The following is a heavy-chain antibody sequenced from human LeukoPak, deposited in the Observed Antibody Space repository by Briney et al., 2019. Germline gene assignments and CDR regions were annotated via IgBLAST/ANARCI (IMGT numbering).Heavy chain of an antibody. CDR3: ARVVVGATYFDY. Sequence: ASVKVSCKASGYAFTSYGISWVRQAPGQGLEWMGWISAYNGNTNYAQKLQGRVTMTTDTSTSTAYMELRSLRSDDTAVYYCARVVVGATYFDYWGQGTLVTVSS. J-gene: IGHJ4*02. V-gene: IGHV1-18*01. CDR2: ISAYNGNT. D-gene: IGHD1-26*01. CDR1: GYAFTSYG.